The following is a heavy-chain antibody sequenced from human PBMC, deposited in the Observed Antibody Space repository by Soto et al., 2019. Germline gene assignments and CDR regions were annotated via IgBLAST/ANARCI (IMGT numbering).Heavy chain of an antibody. CDR3: ARDRPIVVVLSAMGHHYKCMHFPTRRSTDL. J-gene: IGHJ2*01. CDR1: GYTFTSYG. V-gene: IGHV1-18*04. CDR2: ISAYNGNT. D-gene: IGHD2-2*01. Sequence: ASVKVSCKASGYTFTSYGISWVRPAPGQGIEWMGWISAYNGNTNYAQKLQGRVTMTTDTSTSTAYMELRSLRSDDTAVYYCARDRPIVVVLSAMGHHYKCMHFPTRRSTDL.